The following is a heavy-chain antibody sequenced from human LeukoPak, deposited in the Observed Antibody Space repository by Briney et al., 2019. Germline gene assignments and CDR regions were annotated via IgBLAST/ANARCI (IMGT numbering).Heavy chain of an antibody. J-gene: IGHJ4*02. Sequence: GRSLRLSCAASGFNFSTYAMHWVRQAPGKGLEWLTFISNDGSNKYYADSVKGRFTISRDNSKNTLYLQMNSLRAEDTAVYYCAKGPSDYVWGSYRLSGFDYWGQGTLVTVSS. CDR2: ISNDGSNK. CDR1: GFNFSTYA. CDR3: AKGPSDYVWGSYRLSGFDY. D-gene: IGHD3-16*02. V-gene: IGHV3-30*04.